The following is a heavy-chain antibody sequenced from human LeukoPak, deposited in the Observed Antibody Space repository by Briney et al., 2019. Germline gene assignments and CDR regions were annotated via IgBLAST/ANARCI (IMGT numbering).Heavy chain of an antibody. Sequence: PGGSLRLSCAASGFTLSDYYMSWIRQAPGKGLEWVSYISSSGSTIYYADSVKGRFTISRDNAKNSLYLQMNSLRAEDTAVYYCAREYSSSTGKASDYWGQGTLVTVSS. D-gene: IGHD6-6*01. CDR3: AREYSSSTGKASDY. V-gene: IGHV3-11*04. CDR1: GFTLSDYY. J-gene: IGHJ4*02. CDR2: ISSSGSTI.